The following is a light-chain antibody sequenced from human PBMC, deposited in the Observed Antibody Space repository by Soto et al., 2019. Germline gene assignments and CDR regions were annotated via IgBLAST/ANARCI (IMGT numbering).Light chain of an antibody. J-gene: IGKJ4*01. Sequence: EIVMTQSPATQSVSPGERATLSCRASQSVSINLAWYQQKPGQAPRLLIYGASTRATGIPARFSGSGSGTEFTLTISSLQSEYFAVYYCQQFTNWPLTFGGGTKVEIK. V-gene: IGKV3-15*01. CDR2: GAS. CDR3: QQFTNWPLT. CDR1: QSVSIN.